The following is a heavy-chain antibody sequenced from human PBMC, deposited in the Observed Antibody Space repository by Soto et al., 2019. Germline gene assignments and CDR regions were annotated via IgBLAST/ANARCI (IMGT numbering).Heavy chain of an antibody. J-gene: IGHJ4*02. D-gene: IGHD4-17*01. V-gene: IGHV3-23*01. Sequence: GGSLRLSCAASGFTFSSYAMSWVRQAPGKGLEWVSAISGSGGSTYYADSVKGRFTISRDNSKNTLYLQMNSLRAEDTAVYYCAKGEGELLLDYGDNKDYFDYWGQGTLVTVSS. CDR2: ISGSGGST. CDR3: AKGEGELLLDYGDNKDYFDY. CDR1: GFTFSSYA.